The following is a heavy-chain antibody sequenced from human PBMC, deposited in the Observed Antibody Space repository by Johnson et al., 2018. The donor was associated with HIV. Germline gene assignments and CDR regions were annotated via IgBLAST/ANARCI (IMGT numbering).Heavy chain of an antibody. CDR3: ARARRYSSSWPDAFDI. CDR1: GFTFSSQG. V-gene: IGHV3-30*03. CDR2: IAYDGSNK. D-gene: IGHD6-13*01. Sequence: QVQLVESGGGVVQPGTSLRLSCAASGFTFSSQGMHWVRQAPGKGLEWVAVIAYDGSNKYYADSVKGRFTISRDNSKNTLYLQMNSLRAEDTAVYYCARARRYSSSWPDAFDIWGQGTMVTVSS. J-gene: IGHJ3*02.